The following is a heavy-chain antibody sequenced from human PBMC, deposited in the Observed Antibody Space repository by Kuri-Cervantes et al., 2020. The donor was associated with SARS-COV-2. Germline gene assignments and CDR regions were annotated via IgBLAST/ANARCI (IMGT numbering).Heavy chain of an antibody. V-gene: IGHV1-2*02. Sequence: ASVKVSCKASGYTFTGYYMHWVRQAPGRGLEWMGWINPNSGGTNYAQKFQGRVTMTRDTSISTAYMELSRLRSDDTAVYYCARGARLRELLTRHAFDIWGQGTMVTVSS. CDR2: INPNSGGT. J-gene: IGHJ3*02. CDR1: GYTFTGYY. CDR3: ARGARLRELLTRHAFDI. D-gene: IGHD1-26*01.